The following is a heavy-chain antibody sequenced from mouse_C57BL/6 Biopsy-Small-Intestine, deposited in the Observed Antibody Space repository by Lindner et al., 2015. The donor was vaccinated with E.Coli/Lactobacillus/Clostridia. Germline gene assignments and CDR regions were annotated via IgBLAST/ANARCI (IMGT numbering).Heavy chain of an antibody. CDR1: GYTFTSYD. V-gene: IGHV1-85*01. Sequence: VQLQESGPELVKPGASVKLSCKASGYTFTSYDINWVKQRPGQGLEWIGWIYPRDGSTKYNERFKGKATLTVDTSSSTAYMELHSLTSEDSAVYFCARTTPSDYWGQGTTLTVSS. D-gene: IGHD1-1*01. CDR3: ARTTPSDY. CDR2: IYPRDGST. J-gene: IGHJ2*01.